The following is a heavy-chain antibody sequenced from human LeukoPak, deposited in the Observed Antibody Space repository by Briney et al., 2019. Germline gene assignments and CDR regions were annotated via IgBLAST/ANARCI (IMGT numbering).Heavy chain of an antibody. D-gene: IGHD3-22*01. CDR3: VKGVVYDSSGYFHLDY. J-gene: IGHJ4*02. V-gene: IGHV3-43*02. Sequence: GGSLRLSCAASGFTFDHYAVHWVRQAPGKGPEWVSLVSVNADSTYYADSVRGRFTISRDNNNNSLYLQMHSLRTDDTALYYCVKGVVYDSSGYFHLDYWGQGTLVTVSS. CDR1: GFTFDHYA. CDR2: VSVNADST.